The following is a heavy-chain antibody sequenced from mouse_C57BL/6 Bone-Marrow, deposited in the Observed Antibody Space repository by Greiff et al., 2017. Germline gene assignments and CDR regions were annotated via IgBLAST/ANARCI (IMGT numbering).Heavy chain of an antibody. V-gene: IGHV1-50*01. CDR3: ASIYYGYERAMDY. J-gene: IGHJ4*01. CDR2: IDPSDSYT. CDR1: GYTFTSYW. D-gene: IGHD2-2*01. Sequence: QVQLQQPGAELVKPGASVKLSCKASGYTFTSYWMQWVKQRPGQGLEWIGEIDPSDSYTNYNQKFKGKATLTVDTSSSNAYMQLSSLTSEDAAVXYCASIYYGYERAMDYWGQGTSVTVSS.